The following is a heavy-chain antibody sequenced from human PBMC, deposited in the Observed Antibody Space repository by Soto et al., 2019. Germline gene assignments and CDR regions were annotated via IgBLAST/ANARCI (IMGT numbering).Heavy chain of an antibody. D-gene: IGHD1-1*01. CDR1: GGSISSGDYY. Sequence: QVQLQESGPGLVKPSQTLSLTCTVSGGSISSGDYYWSWIRQPPGKGLEWIGYIYYSGSTYYNPSLKSRVPISVDTSKTQFSLKLSSVTAADTAVYSCASRWRNDAFDTWGQGTMVTVSS. CDR2: IYYSGST. CDR3: ASRWRNDAFDT. J-gene: IGHJ3*02. V-gene: IGHV4-30-4*01.